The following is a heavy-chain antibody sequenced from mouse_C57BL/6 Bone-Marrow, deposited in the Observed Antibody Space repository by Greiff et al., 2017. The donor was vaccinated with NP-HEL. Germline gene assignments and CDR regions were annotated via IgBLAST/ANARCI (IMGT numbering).Heavy chain of an antibody. V-gene: IGHV5-4*01. CDR3: ARDKGPTIVTPYYAMDY. CDR1: GFTFSSYA. D-gene: IGHD2-5*01. CDR2: ISDGGSYT. J-gene: IGHJ4*01. Sequence: EVQWVESGGGLVKPGGSLKLSCAASGFTFSSYAMSWVRQTPEKRLEWVATISDGGSYTYYPDNVKGRFTISRDNAKNNLYLQMSHLKSEDTAMYYCARDKGPTIVTPYYAMDYWGQGTSVTVSS.